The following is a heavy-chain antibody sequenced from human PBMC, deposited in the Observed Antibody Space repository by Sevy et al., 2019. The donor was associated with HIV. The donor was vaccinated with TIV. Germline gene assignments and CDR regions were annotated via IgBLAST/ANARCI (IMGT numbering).Heavy chain of an antibody. D-gene: IGHD2-15*01. J-gene: IGHJ4*02. V-gene: IGHV3-23*01. CDR3: AKGRGRRGYCSGGSCATNDY. CDR2: ISGSGGST. Sequence: GGSLRLSCAASGFTFSSYAMSWVRQAPGKGLEWVSAISGSGGSTYYADSGKGRFTISRDNSKNTLYLTMNSLRAEDTAVYYCAKGRGRRGYCSGGSCATNDYWGQGTLVTVSS. CDR1: GFTFSSYA.